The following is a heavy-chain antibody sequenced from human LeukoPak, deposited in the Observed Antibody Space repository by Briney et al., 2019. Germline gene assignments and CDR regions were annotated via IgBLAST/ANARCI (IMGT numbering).Heavy chain of an antibody. CDR2: INPNSGGT. CDR1: GYTFTGYY. CDR3: ARGTDYDFWSASWGHFDY. D-gene: IGHD3-3*01. V-gene: IGHV1-2*02. J-gene: IGHJ4*02. Sequence: ASVKVSCKASGYTFTGYYMHWVRQAPGQGLEWMGWINPNSGGTNYAQKFQGRVTMTRDTSISTAYMELSRLRSDDTAVYYCARGTDYDFWSASWGHFDYWGQGTLVTVSS.